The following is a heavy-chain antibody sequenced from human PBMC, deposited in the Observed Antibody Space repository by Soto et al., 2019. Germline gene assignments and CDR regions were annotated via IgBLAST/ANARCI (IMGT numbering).Heavy chain of an antibody. D-gene: IGHD2-15*01. CDR1: GGSFSGYY. CDR2: INHSGST. J-gene: IGHJ5*02. CDR3: ARGGRAAVVVAATLRGFDP. V-gene: IGHV4-34*01. Sequence: SETLSLTCAVYGGSFSGYYWSWIRQPPGKGLEWIGEINHSGSTNYNPSLKSRVTISVDTSKNQFSLKLSSVTAADTAVYYCARGGRAAVVVAATLRGFDPWGQGTLVTVSS.